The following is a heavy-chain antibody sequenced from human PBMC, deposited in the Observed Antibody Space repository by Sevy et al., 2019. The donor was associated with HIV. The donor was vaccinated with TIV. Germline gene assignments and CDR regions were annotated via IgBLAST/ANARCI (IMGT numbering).Heavy chain of an antibody. CDR2: ISAYNGNT. D-gene: IGHD2-2*01. CDR1: GYTFTNYG. V-gene: IGHV1-18*01. CDR3: ARVYCSSSSCQEGFDY. Sequence: ASVKVSCKASGYTFTNYGINWVRQAPGQGLEWMGWISAYNGNTKYAQKLQGRVTMTTDTSTSTAYMELRSLRSADTAVYYCARVYCSSSSCQEGFDYWGQGTLVTVSS. J-gene: IGHJ4*02.